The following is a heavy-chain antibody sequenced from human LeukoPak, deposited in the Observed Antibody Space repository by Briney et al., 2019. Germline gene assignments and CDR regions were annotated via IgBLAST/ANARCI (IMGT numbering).Heavy chain of an antibody. Sequence: PGGSLRPSCAASGFTVSSNYMSWVRQAPGKGLEWVSVIYSGGSTYYADSVKGRFTISRDNSKNTLYLQMNSLRAEDTAVYYCARGYSYGNFDYWGQGTLVTVSS. D-gene: IGHD5-18*01. CDR3: ARGYSYGNFDY. CDR2: IYSGGST. CDR1: GFTVSSNY. J-gene: IGHJ4*02. V-gene: IGHV3-53*01.